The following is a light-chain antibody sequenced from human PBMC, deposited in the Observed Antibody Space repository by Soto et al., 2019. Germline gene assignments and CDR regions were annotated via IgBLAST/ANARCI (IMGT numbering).Light chain of an antibody. Sequence: EIVLTQSPGTLSLSPGESATLSCGASESVSSSYLAWYQQKPGQAPRLLIYGATTRLRGVPDRFSGSGSGTDFTLPISRLEPEDFAGYYCQQYGSSPFTFGPGTKVDI. CDR1: ESVSSSY. CDR3: QQYGSSPFT. J-gene: IGKJ3*01. V-gene: IGKV3-20*01. CDR2: GAT.